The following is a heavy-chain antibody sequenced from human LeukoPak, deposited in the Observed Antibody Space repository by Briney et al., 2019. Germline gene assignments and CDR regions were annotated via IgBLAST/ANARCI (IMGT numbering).Heavy chain of an antibody. CDR1: GFTFSSYW. Sequence: GGSLRLSCAASGFTFSSYWMSWVRQAPGKGLEWVANIKQDGSEKYYVDSVKGRFTISRDNAKNSLYLQMNSLRAEDTAVYYCAREDGYCSGGNCYSYFDSWGQGTLVTVSS. CDR3: AREDGYCSGGNCYSYFDS. V-gene: IGHV3-7*01. J-gene: IGHJ4*02. CDR2: IKQDGSEK. D-gene: IGHD2-15*01.